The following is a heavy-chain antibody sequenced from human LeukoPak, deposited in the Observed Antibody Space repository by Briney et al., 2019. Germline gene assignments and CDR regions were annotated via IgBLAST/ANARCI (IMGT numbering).Heavy chain of an antibody. D-gene: IGHD3-10*01. J-gene: IGHJ6*03. CDR1: GYTFTSYG. V-gene: IGHV1-18*01. Sequence: ASVKVSCKASGYTFTSYGISWVRQAPGQGLEWMGWISAYNGNTNYAQKLQGRVTMTTDTSTSTAYMELSSLRSEDTAVYYCATSFGKDAGYYYYYMDVWGKGTTVTVSS. CDR3: ATSFGKDAGYYYYYMDV. CDR2: ISAYNGNT.